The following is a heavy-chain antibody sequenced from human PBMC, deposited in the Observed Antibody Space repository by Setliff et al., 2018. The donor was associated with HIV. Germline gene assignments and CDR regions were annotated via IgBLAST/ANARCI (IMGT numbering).Heavy chain of an antibody. D-gene: IGHD3-10*01. CDR3: ARNFGLSPSGKYYYYYGMDI. Sequence: GASVKVSCKAFGYTFTNYGIDWVRQAPGQGLEWLGWVNPNSGDAIYAQNFQGRVTMTRDTSINAAYMELRGLRSDDTAVYYCARNFGLSPSGKYYYYYGMDIWGQGTTVTVSS. J-gene: IGHJ6*02. V-gene: IGHV1-2*02. CDR1: GYTFTNYG. CDR2: VNPNSGDA.